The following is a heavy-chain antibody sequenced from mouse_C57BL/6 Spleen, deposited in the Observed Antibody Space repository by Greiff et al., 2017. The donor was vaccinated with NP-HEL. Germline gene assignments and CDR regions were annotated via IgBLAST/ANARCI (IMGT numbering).Heavy chain of an antibody. J-gene: IGHJ4*01. CDR2: INPNNGGT. V-gene: IGHV1-26*01. CDR3: ATSTGAYAMDY. Sequence: VQLQQSGPELVKPGASVKISCKASGYTFTDYYMNWVKQSHGKSLEWIGDINPNNGGTSYNQKFKGKATLTVDKSSSTAYMELRSLTSEDSAVYYCATSTGAYAMDYWGQGTSVTVSS. CDR1: GYTFTDYY. D-gene: IGHD4-1*02.